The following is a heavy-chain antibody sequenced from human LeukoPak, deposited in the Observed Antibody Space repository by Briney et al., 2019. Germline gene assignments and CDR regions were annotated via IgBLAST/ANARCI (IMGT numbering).Heavy chain of an antibody. CDR3: AKGLSG. CDR1: GGSISSSN. Sequence: GTLSLTCAVSGGSISSSNWWSWVRQPPGKGLEWVSAISGSGGSTYYADSVKGRFTISRDNSKNTLYLQMNSLRAEDTAVYYCAKGLSGWGQGTLVTVSS. D-gene: IGHD6-19*01. V-gene: IGHV3-23*01. CDR2: ISGSGGST. J-gene: IGHJ4*02.